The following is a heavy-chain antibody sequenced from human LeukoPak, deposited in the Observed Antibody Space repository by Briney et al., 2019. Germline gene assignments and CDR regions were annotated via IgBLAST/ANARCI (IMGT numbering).Heavy chain of an antibody. V-gene: IGHV3-21*01. CDR3: AYTAMVKY. CDR1: GFTFSSYS. D-gene: IGHD5-18*01. CDR2: ISSSSSYT. J-gene: IGHJ4*02. Sequence: PGGSLRPSCAASGFTFSSYSMNWVRQAPGKGLEWVSSISSSSSYTYYADSVKGRFTISRDNAKNSLYLQMNSLRAEDTAVYYCAYTAMVKYWGQGTLVTVSS.